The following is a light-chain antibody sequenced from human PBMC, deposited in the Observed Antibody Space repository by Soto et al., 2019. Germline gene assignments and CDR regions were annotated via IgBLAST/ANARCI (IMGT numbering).Light chain of an antibody. CDR1: QTIHNF. J-gene: IGKJ2*01. Sequence: DIQLTQSPSSLSASVGDRVTITCRASQTIHNFLNWYQQTPGKAPKLLIYAASNLRGGVPSRFSGGGSGTDFTLTINSLQPEDFATYYCQESVSPLYTFGRGTMLDIK. CDR2: AAS. CDR3: QESVSPLYT. V-gene: IGKV1-39*01.